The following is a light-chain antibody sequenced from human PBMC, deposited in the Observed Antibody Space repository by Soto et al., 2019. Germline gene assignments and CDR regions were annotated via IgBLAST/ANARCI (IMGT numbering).Light chain of an antibody. Sequence: QSALTQPASVSGSLGQSITISCTGTSSDVGSYNLVSWYQQYPDKAPKLLIYEGSKRPSGVSNRFSGSKSGNTASLTISGLQAEDAADYYCCSYAGSSTYVFGIGTKVTVL. CDR3: CSYAGSSTYV. CDR1: SSDVGSYNL. CDR2: EGS. J-gene: IGLJ1*01. V-gene: IGLV2-23*01.